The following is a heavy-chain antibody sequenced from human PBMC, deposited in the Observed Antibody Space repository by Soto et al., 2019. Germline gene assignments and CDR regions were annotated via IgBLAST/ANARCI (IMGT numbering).Heavy chain of an antibody. CDR1: GFTFSGSA. Sequence: EVQLVESGGGLVQPGGSLKLSCAASGFTFSGSAMHWVRQASGKGLEWVGRIRSDGSSIDYADFVKGRFTISRDNAKSTLFLRMNSLRAEDTALYYCTRSPGGYRGNSWGQGTLVTVSS. CDR2: IRSDGSSI. D-gene: IGHD5-18*01. CDR3: TRSPGGYRGNS. J-gene: IGHJ4*02. V-gene: IGHV3-74*01.